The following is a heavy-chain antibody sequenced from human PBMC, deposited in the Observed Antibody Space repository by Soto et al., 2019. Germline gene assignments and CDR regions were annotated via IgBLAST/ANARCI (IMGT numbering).Heavy chain of an antibody. Sequence: ASVKVSCKASGYTFTSYGISWVRQAPGQGLEWMGWISAYNGNTNYAQKLQGRVTMTTDTSTSTAYMELRSLRSDDTAVYYCARGVVVGPRFYYYVMDFWGQGTTVTVSS. CDR3: ARGVVVGPRFYYYVMDF. CDR2: ISAYNGNT. V-gene: IGHV1-18*01. J-gene: IGHJ6*02. CDR1: GYTFTSYG. D-gene: IGHD2-15*01.